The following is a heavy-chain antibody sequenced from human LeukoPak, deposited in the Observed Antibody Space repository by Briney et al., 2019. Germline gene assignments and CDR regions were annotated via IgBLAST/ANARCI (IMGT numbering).Heavy chain of an antibody. CDR3: VRDSDSSGWLDHYMDV. Sequence: GGSLRLSCAASGFTFSSYGMHWVRQAPGKGLEWVAFIRYDGSNKYYADSVKGRFTISRDNSKNTLYLQMNSLRAEDTAVYYCVRDSDSSGWLDHYMDVWGKGTTVTISS. CDR1: GFTFSSYG. CDR2: IRYDGSNK. V-gene: IGHV3-30*02. J-gene: IGHJ6*03. D-gene: IGHD6-19*01.